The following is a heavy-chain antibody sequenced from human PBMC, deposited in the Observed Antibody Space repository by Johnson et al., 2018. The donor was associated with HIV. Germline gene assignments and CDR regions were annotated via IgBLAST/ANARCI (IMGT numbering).Heavy chain of an antibody. J-gene: IGHJ3*02. V-gene: IGHV3-11*01. CDR1: GFTFSDYY. CDR2: ISTSGSTI. Sequence: QMLLVESGGGLVKPGGSLRLSCIASGFTFSDYYMSWIRQAPGKGLEWVSYISTSGSTIYSADSVQGRFTISRDNAKNSLYLQMSSLKSDDTGVYYCTTHLTIFGAVILDGFDIWGLGTEVNVSS. CDR3: TTHLTIFGAVILDGFDI. D-gene: IGHD3-3*01.